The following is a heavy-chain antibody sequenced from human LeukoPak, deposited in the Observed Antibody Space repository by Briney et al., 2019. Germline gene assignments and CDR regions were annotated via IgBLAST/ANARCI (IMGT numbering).Heavy chain of an antibody. J-gene: IGHJ4*02. Sequence: GASVKVSCKASGYTFTSYDINWVRQATGQGLEWMGWMNPNSVNTGYAQKFQGRVTMTRNTSISTAYMELSSLRSEDTAVYYCARMKARGGVLRYFDWLSPFDYWGQGTLVTVSS. CDR1: GYTFTSYD. CDR2: MNPNSVNT. D-gene: IGHD3-9*01. V-gene: IGHV1-8*01. CDR3: ARMKARGGVLRYFDWLSPFDY.